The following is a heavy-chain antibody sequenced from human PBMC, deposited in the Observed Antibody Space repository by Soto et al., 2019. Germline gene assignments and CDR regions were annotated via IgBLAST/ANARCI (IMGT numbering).Heavy chain of an antibody. V-gene: IGHV4-59*01. CDR3: ARSGSGRAARTSWLDP. Sequence: SETLSLTCTVSGGSISSYYWSWIRQPPGKGLEWIGYIYYSGSTNYNPSLKSRVTISVDTSKNQFSLRLSSVTAADTAVYYCARSGSGRAARTSWLDPWGQGTLVTVYS. D-gene: IGHD3-10*01. CDR2: IYYSGST. CDR1: GGSISSYY. J-gene: IGHJ5*02.